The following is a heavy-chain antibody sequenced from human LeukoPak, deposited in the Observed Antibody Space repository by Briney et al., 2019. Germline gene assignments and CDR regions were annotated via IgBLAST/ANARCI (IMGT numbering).Heavy chain of an antibody. D-gene: IGHD3-16*01. J-gene: IGHJ4*02. V-gene: IGHV3-66*01. CDR3: AADFYTSYHLGY. Sequence: GGSLRLSCAVSGFTVTVNYMSWDRQAPGKGLEWVSIIYKSGTISYADSVKGRFIISRDSSTNTLSLQMTSLRAEDTAVYYCAADFYTSYHLGYWGQGTLVTVSS. CDR2: IYKSGTI. CDR1: GFTVTVNY.